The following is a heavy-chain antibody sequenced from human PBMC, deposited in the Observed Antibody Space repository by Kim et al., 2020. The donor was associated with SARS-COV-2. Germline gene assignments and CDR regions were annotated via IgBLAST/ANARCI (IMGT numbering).Heavy chain of an antibody. V-gene: IGHV4-39*01. CDR1: GGSISSNDYY. D-gene: IGHD3-3*01. J-gene: IGHJ6*03. CDR2: ISYSGRT. CDR3: ARGIFGVVIIPYYYYYMDV. Sequence: SETLFLTCTVSGGSISSNDYYWDWIRQPPGKGLGWIGSISYSGRTYYNPSRKSRVTISVDTSKNQMSLKLSSVTAADTGVYYCARGIFGVVIIPYYYYYMDVWGKGATVTVSS.